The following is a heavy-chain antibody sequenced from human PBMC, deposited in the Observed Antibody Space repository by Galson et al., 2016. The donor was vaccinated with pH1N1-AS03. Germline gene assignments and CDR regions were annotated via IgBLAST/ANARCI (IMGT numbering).Heavy chain of an antibody. CDR1: GFTFSNAW. V-gene: IGHV3-15*01. J-gene: IGHJ3*02. D-gene: IGHD4-17*01. CDR3: TKDDYGDYRGTGAGTNSDFDM. Sequence: SLRLSCAASGFTFSNAWMSWVRQAPGKGLEWVGLIKNRENGRTTAYAAPVKGRFTISRDDSKTTMYLQMNSLKTEDTAVYYCTKDDYGDYRGTGAGTNSDFDMWGQGAMVTVSS. CDR2: IKNRENGRTT.